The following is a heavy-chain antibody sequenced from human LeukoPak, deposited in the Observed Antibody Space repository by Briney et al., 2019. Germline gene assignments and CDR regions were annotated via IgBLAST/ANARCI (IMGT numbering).Heavy chain of an antibody. CDR1: GFTFSTYS. V-gene: IGHV3-48*04. D-gene: IGHD4-23*01. J-gene: IGHJ2*01. CDR2: ISPTGTTV. Sequence: GGSLRLSCAASGFTFSTYSMNWVRQAPGKGLEWLSYISPTGTTVYYVDSVKGRFTISRDNARNSLYLQMSSLRADDTAVYYCARGDYGGKGWYFDLWGRGTLVTVSS. CDR3: ARGDYGGKGWYFDL.